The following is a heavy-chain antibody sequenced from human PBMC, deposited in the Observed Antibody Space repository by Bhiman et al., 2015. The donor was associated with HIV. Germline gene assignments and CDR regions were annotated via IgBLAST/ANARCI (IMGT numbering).Heavy chain of an antibody. D-gene: IGHD6-19*01. V-gene: IGHV3-48*01. CDR3: TRISYDSGWYLNY. J-gene: IGHJ4*02. Sequence: EVQLVESGGGVVRPGGSLRLSCAASGFTFDDYGMSWVRQAPGKGLEWVSYINSISSSKFYANSVRGRFTISRDNAKNALFLQMSSLSVEDTGVYYCTRISYDSGWYLNYWGQGTLVTVSS. CDR1: GFTFDDYG. CDR2: INSISSSK.